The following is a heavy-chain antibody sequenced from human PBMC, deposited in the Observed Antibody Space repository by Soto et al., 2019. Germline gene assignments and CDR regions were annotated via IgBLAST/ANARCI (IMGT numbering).Heavy chain of an antibody. J-gene: IGHJ6*02. V-gene: IGHV4-59*08. Sequence: QVQLQESGPGLVKPSETMSLSCTVSGGSISSYYWSWFRQSPGKRMEWIGYVHHSWGSSYNPSLQSXVAXSLDTSKSQFSLKVTSVTATATAVYYCARQGFGPLHGLVDVWGQGTTVTVSS. CDR1: GGSISSYY. CDR2: VHHSWGS. D-gene: IGHD3-10*01. CDR3: ARQGFGPLHGLVDV.